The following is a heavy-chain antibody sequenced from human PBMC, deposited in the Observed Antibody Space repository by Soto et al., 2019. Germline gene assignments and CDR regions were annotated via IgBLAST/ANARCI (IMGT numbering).Heavy chain of an antibody. CDR1: GGSISSSSYY. Sequence: SETLSLTCTVSGGSISSSSYYWGWIRQPPGKGLEWIGTIYYSGSTYYNPSLKSRVTISVDTSKNQFSLKLSSVTAADTAVYYCASHYYGSGNYYQTHNAFDIWGQGTMVTVSS. J-gene: IGHJ3*02. CDR3: ASHYYGSGNYYQTHNAFDI. D-gene: IGHD3-10*01. CDR2: IYYSGST. V-gene: IGHV4-39*01.